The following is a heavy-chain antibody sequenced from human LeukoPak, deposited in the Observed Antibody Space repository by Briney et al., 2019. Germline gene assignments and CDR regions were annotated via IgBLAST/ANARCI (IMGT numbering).Heavy chain of an antibody. CDR1: GGAFSSYA. CDR3: ARTPGRIAAAGSGYYYYYYMDV. Sequence: ASVKVSCKASGGAFSSYAISWVRQAPGQGLEWMGGIIPIFGTANYAQKFQDRVTITTDESTSTAYMELSSLRSEDTAVYYCARTPGRIAAAGSGYYYYYYMDVWGKGTTVTVSS. J-gene: IGHJ6*03. D-gene: IGHD6-13*01. V-gene: IGHV1-69*05. CDR2: IIPIFGTA.